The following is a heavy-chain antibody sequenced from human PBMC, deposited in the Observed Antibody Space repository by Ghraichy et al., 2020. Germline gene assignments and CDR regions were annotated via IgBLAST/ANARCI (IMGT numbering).Heavy chain of an antibody. CDR3: ASPKRITMVQGVPDNAFDI. V-gene: IGHV4-39*01. Sequence: GSLSLTCTVSGGSISSSSYYWGWIRQPPGKGLEWIGSIYYSGSTYYNPSLKSRVTISVDTSKNQFSLKLSSVTAADTAVYYCASPKRITMVQGVPDNAFDIWGQGTMVTVSS. J-gene: IGHJ3*02. D-gene: IGHD3-10*01. CDR1: GGSISSSSYY. CDR2: IYYSGST.